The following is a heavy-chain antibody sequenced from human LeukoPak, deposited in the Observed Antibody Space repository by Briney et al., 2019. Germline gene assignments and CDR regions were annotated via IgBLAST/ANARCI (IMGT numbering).Heavy chain of an antibody. D-gene: IGHD2-15*01. V-gene: IGHV4-61*01. Sequence: SQTLSLTCTVSGGSFSSGSYYWSWIRQPPGKGLEWIGYIYYSGSTNYNPSLKSRVTISVDTSKNQFSLKLSSVTAADTAVYYCARVGTRYCSGGSCQYFDYWGQGTLVTVSS. CDR3: ARVGTRYCSGGSCQYFDY. CDR1: GGSFSSGSYY. J-gene: IGHJ4*02. CDR2: IYYSGST.